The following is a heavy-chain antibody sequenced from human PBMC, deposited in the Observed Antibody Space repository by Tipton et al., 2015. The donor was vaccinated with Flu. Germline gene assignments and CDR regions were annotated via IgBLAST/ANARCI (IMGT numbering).Heavy chain of an antibody. D-gene: IGHD3-9*01. CDR3: ARHDILNGITH. CDR2: IYHSGST. J-gene: IGHJ4*02. Sequence: TLSLTCTVSGYSISSGYYWGWIRQPPGKGLEWIGSIYHSGSTYYNPSLKSRVTISVDTSKNQFSLKLSSVTAADTAVYYCARHDILNGITHWGQGTLVTVSS. CDR1: GYSISSGYY. V-gene: IGHV4-38-2*02.